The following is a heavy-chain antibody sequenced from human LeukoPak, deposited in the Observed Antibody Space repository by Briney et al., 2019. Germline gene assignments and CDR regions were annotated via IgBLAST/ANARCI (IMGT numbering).Heavy chain of an antibody. CDR1: GFTFSSYW. Sequence: GGSLRLSCAASGFTFSSYWMTWVRQAPGKGLEWVANINKDGSVQNYVDSVKGRFTISRDNAKNSLYLQMNSLRAEDTAVYYCANTLWEEDAFDIWGQGTMVTVSS. D-gene: IGHD1-26*01. CDR2: INKDGSVQ. V-gene: IGHV3-7*01. J-gene: IGHJ3*02. CDR3: ANTLWEEDAFDI.